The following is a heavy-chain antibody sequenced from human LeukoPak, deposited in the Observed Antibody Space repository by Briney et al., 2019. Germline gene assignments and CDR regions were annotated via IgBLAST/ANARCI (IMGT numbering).Heavy chain of an antibody. Sequence: HPGGSLRLSCAASGFTFSSYAMSWVRQAPGKGLEWVSAISGSGGSTYYADSVKGRFTISRDNSKNTLYLQMNSLRAEDTAVYYCARCTTGNTHYPIDYWGQGTLVTVSS. D-gene: IGHD4-17*01. J-gene: IGHJ4*02. CDR1: GFTFSSYA. CDR2: ISGSGGST. V-gene: IGHV3-23*01. CDR3: ARCTTGNTHYPIDY.